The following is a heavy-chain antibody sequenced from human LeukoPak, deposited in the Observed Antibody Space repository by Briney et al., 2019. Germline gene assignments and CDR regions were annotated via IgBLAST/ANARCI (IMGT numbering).Heavy chain of an antibody. J-gene: IGHJ6*03. CDR3: ARLGCSGGSYYPDYYYYYMDV. CDR1: GYSFTSYW. V-gene: IGHV5-51*01. CDR2: IYPGDSDT. Sequence: GESLKISCKGSGYSFTSYWIGWVRQMPGKGLEWMGIIYPGDSDTRYSPSFQGQVTISADKSISTAYLQWSSLKASDTAMYYCARLGCSGGSYYPDYYYYYMDVWGKGTTVTVSS. D-gene: IGHD2-15*01.